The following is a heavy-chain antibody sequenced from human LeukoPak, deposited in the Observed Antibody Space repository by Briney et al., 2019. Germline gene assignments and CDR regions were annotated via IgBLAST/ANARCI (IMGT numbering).Heavy chain of an antibody. CDR2: IRYDGSNK. Sequence: GGPLRLSCAASGFTFSSYGMHWVRQAPGKGLEWVAFIRYDGSNKYYADSVKGRFTISRDNSKNTLYLQMNSLRAEDTAVYYCAKDQGYYDSSGYLELDYWGQGTLVTVSS. CDR1: GFTFSSYG. D-gene: IGHD3-22*01. J-gene: IGHJ4*02. CDR3: AKDQGYYDSSGYLELDY. V-gene: IGHV3-30*02.